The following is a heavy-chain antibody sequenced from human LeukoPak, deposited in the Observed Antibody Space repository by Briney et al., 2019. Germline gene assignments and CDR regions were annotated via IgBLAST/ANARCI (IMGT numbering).Heavy chain of an antibody. J-gene: IGHJ3*02. CDR2: ISAYNGNT. V-gene: IGHV1-18*01. Sequence: ASVKVSCKASGYTFTNYGVSWVRQAPGQGLEWMGWISAYNGNTNYAQKLQGRVTMTTDTSTSTAYMELRSLRSDDTAVYYCARDFVGVCSGGSCYLDAFDNWGQGTMVTVSS. CDR1: GYTFTNYG. CDR3: ARDFVGVCSGGSCYLDAFDN. D-gene: IGHD2-15*01.